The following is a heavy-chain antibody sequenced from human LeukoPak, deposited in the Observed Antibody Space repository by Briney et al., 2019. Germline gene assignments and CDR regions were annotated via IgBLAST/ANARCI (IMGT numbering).Heavy chain of an antibody. CDR2: ILYDGTNK. Sequence: GGSLRLSCAASGFTFSTYAMHWVRQNPGKGLEWVAVILYDGTNKYYADSVKGRFTISKDNSKNTLYLQMNNLRSEDTAVYYCARDQEMSTDEHYFDYWGQGTLVTVSS. V-gene: IGHV3-30*04. CDR1: GFTFSTYA. D-gene: IGHD5-24*01. J-gene: IGHJ4*02. CDR3: ARDQEMSTDEHYFDY.